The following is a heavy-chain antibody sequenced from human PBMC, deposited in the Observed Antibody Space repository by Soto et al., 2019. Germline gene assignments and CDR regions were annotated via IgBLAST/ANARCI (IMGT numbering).Heavy chain of an antibody. J-gene: IGHJ4*02. CDR1: GFTFSSYW. Sequence: GGSLRLSCAASGFTFSSYWMSWVRQAPGKGLEWVANIKQDGSEKYYVDSVKGRFTISRDNAKNSLYLQMNSLRAEDTAVYYCARARADYYDSSGYPLGYWGQGTLVTISS. CDR2: IKQDGSEK. CDR3: ARARADYYDSSGYPLGY. V-gene: IGHV3-7*04. D-gene: IGHD3-22*01.